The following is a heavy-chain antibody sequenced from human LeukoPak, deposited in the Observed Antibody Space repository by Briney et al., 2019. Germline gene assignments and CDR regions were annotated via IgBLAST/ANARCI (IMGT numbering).Heavy chain of an antibody. D-gene: IGHD1-26*01. Sequence: GGSLRLSCAASGFIFTNYFMSWVRQAPGKGLEWVASIKHDGSEKYYVDSVRGRFTISRDNTMNSLYLQMSSLRAEDTAMYYCARQMQSHGNFDSWGQGTLVTVSS. CDR2: IKHDGSEK. CDR3: ARQMQSHGNFDS. CDR1: GFIFTNYF. V-gene: IGHV3-7*03. J-gene: IGHJ4*02.